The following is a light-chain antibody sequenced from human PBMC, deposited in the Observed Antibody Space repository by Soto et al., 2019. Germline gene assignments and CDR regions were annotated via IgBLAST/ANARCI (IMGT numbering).Light chain of an antibody. J-gene: IGKJ4*01. CDR3: QNYNSAPLT. Sequence: DVQMTQSPSSLSASVGDRVTITRRASQGITHFLAWYQQRPGKVPKLLIYAASTLQSGVPSRFSGSGSGTDFTLTISSLQPEDVATYYCQNYNSAPLTFGGGTKV. CDR2: AAS. V-gene: IGKV1-27*01. CDR1: QGITHF.